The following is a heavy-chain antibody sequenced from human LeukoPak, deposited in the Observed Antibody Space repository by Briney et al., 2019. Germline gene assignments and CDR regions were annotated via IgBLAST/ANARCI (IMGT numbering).Heavy chain of an antibody. CDR1: GYTFTGYY. V-gene: IGHV1-2*02. D-gene: IGHD3-16*02. J-gene: IGHJ5*02. Sequence: ASVKVSCKASGYTFTGYYMHWVRQAPGQGLEWMGWINPNSGGTNYAQKFQGRVTMTRDTSISTAYMELSRLRSDDTAVYYCARDGVITFGGVTVTNSFDPWGQGTLVTVSS. CDR3: ARDGVITFGGVTVTNSFDP. CDR2: INPNSGGT.